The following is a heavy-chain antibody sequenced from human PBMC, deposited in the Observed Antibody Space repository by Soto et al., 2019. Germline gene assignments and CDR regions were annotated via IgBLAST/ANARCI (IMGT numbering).Heavy chain of an antibody. V-gene: IGHV3-21*01. J-gene: IGHJ4*02. Sequence: PGGSLRLSCVASGFTFNTYWMHWVRQAPGKGLVWVSRINSSSSYIYYADSVKGRFTISRDNAKNSLYLQMNSLRAEDTAVYYCARDRLAARTPDYGGKGTLVTFP. D-gene: IGHD6-6*01. CDR2: INSSSSYI. CDR3: ARDRLAARTPDY. CDR1: GFTFNTYW.